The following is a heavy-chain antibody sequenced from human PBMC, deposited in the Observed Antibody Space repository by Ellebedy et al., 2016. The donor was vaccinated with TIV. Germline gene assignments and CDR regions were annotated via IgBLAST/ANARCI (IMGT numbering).Heavy chain of an antibody. CDR3: ARDGFNNYGSGSQDY. CDR2: IYHSGST. V-gene: IGHV4-38-2*02. D-gene: IGHD3-10*01. Sequence: MPSETLSLTCTVSAYSISSGYYWGWIRQPPGKGLEWIGSIYHSGSTLYNPSLKSRVTISVYTSKNQFSLKLSSVTAADTAVYYCARDGFNNYGSGSQDYWGQGALVTVSS. J-gene: IGHJ4*02. CDR1: AYSISSGYY.